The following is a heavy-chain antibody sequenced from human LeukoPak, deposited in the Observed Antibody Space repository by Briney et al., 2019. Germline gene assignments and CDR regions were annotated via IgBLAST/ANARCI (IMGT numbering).Heavy chain of an antibody. CDR1: GGSISSYY. J-gene: IGHJ4*02. D-gene: IGHD2-21*02. Sequence: SETLSLTCTVSGGSISSYYWSWIRQPPGKGLEGIGYIYYSGSTNYNPSLKSRVTISVDTSKNQFSLKLSSVTAADTAVYYCARSMGDRAGLLLYYFDYWGQGTLVTVSS. CDR2: IYYSGST. V-gene: IGHV4-59*01. CDR3: ARSMGDRAGLLLYYFDY.